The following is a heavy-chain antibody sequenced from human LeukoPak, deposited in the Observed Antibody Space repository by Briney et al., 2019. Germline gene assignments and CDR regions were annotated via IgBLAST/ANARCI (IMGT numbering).Heavy chain of an antibody. CDR3: ARSFSPNYYDLLDY. CDR1: GGSISTYY. V-gene: IGHV4-59*01. Sequence: SETLSLTCTVSGGSISTYYWSWIRQPPGKGLEWIGYTYYSGSTNYNPSLKSRVTISLDTSKNQFSPKLNSVTAADTAMYYCARSFSPNYYDLLDYWGQGTLVTVSS. D-gene: IGHD3-22*01. J-gene: IGHJ4*02. CDR2: TYYSGST.